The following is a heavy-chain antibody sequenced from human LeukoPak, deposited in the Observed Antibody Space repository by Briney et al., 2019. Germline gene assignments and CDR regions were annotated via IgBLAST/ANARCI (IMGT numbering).Heavy chain of an antibody. V-gene: IGHV3-33*06. CDR1: GFTFSSYG. CDR2: IWYDGSNK. J-gene: IGHJ4*02. CDR3: AKDHSSSWYTLWDY. D-gene: IGHD6-13*01. Sequence: GRSLRLSCAASGFTFSSYGMHWVRQAPGKGLEWVAVIWYDGSNKYYADSVKGRFTISRDNSKNTLYLQMNSLRAEDTAVYYCAKDHSSSWYTLWDYWGQGTLVTVSS.